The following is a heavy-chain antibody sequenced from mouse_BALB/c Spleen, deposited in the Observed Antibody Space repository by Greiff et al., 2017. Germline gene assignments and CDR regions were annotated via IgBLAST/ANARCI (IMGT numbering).Heavy chain of an antibody. J-gene: IGHJ4*01. CDR3: ARHYGSRYYAMDY. D-gene: IGHD1-1*01. CDR1: GYTFSSYW. Sequence: VKLVESGAELMKPGASVKISCKATGYTFSSYWIEWVKQRPGHGLEWIGEILPGSGSTNYNEKFKGKATFTADTSSNTAYMQLSSLTSEDSAVYYCARHYGSRYYAMDYWGQGTSVTVSS. CDR2: ILPGSGST. V-gene: IGHV1-9*01.